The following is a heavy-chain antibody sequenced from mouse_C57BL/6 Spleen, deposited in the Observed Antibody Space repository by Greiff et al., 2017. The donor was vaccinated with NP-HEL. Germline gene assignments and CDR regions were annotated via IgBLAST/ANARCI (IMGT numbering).Heavy chain of an antibody. D-gene: IGHD1-1*01. CDR1: GYTFTSYW. CDR2: IDPSDSYT. Sequence: QVQLKQPGAELVKPGASVKLSCKASGYTFTSYWMQWVKQRPGQGLEWIGEIDPSDSYTNYNQKFKGKATLTVDTSSSTAYMQLSSLTSEDSAVYYCARPGSSYGYYAMDYWGQGTSVTVSS. V-gene: IGHV1-50*01. J-gene: IGHJ4*01. CDR3: ARPGSSYGYYAMDY.